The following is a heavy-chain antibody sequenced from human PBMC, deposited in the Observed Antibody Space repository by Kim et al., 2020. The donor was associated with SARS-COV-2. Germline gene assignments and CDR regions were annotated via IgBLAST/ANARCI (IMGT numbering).Heavy chain of an antibody. D-gene: IGHD1-26*01. CDR1: GGSISSGSYY. V-gene: IGHV4-61*02. Sequence: SETLSLTCTVSGGSISSGSYYWSWIRQPAGKGLEWIGRIYTSGSTNYNPSLKSRVTISVDTSKNQFSLKLSSVTAADTAVYYCARDFFLPVDNYSGSYSYYFDYWGQGTLVTVSS. CDR3: ARDFFLPVDNYSGSYSYYFDY. CDR2: IYTSGST. J-gene: IGHJ4*02.